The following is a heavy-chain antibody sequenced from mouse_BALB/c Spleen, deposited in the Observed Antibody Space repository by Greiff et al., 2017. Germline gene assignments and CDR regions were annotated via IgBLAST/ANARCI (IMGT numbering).Heavy chain of an antibody. Sequence: QVQLQQSGPGLVAPSQTLSITCTASGFSLTGYGVNWVRQPPGKGLEWLGMIWGDGSTDYNSALNTRLSNSKDNSKSQVFLKMNSLQTDDTARYYCARDTEGLPLAYWGQGTLVTVSA. D-gene: IGHD2-4*01. J-gene: IGHJ3*01. CDR1: GFSLTGYG. CDR2: IWGDGST. CDR3: ARDTEGLPLAY. V-gene: IGHV2-6-7*01.